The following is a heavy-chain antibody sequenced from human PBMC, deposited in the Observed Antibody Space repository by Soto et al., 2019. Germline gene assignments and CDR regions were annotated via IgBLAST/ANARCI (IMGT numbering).Heavy chain of an antibody. V-gene: IGHV4-59*01. J-gene: IGHJ4*02. D-gene: IGHD5-18*01. CDR3: ARDNGYSYGYTLDH. CDR2: IYYSGST. CDR1: GGSFSSYY. Sequence: SETLSLTCTVSGGSFSSYYWSWIRQPPGKGLEWIGYIYYSGSTNYNPSLKSRVTISVGTSKNQFSLKLSSVTAADSAVYYCARDNGYSYGYTLDHWGQGTLVTVS.